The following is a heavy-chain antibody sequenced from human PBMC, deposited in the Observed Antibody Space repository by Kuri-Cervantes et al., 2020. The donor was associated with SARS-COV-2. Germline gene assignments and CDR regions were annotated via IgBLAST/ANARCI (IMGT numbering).Heavy chain of an antibody. CDR1: GFTFSSYA. D-gene: IGHD3-3*01. J-gene: IGHJ4*02. V-gene: IGHV3-66*01. CDR2: IYSGGST. Sequence: GESLKISCAASGFTFSSYAMSWVRQAPGKGLEWVSVIYSGGSTYYADSVKGRFTISRDNSKNTLYLQMNSLRAEDTAVYYCARNDFWSGYYLDYWGQGTLVTVSS. CDR3: ARNDFWSGYYLDY.